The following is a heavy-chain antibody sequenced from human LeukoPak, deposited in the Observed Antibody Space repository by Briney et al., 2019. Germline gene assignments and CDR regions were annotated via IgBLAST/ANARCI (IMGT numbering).Heavy chain of an antibody. CDR1: GGSISSYY. D-gene: IGHD2-2*01. Sequence: PSETLSLTCTVSGGSISSYYWSWLRQPPGKGLGWIGEINHSGSTNYNPSLKSRVTISVDTSKNKFSLKLSSVTAADTAVYYCARHSDIVVVPAAMPVRYFDYWGQGTLVTVSS. V-gene: IGHV4-34*01. CDR3: ARHSDIVVVPAAMPVRYFDY. CDR2: INHSGST. J-gene: IGHJ4*02.